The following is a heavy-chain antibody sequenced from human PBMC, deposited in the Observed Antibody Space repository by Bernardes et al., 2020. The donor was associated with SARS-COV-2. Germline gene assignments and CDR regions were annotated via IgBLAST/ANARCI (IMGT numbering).Heavy chain of an antibody. CDR3: TRAGSYRHDY. J-gene: IGHJ4*02. Sequence: GGSLRLSCAASGFTFSDYCMHWVRQAPGEGLMWVSRVNTDGSTTNYADSVKGRFTISRDNAKNTLYLQMNSLRDEDTAIYYCTRAGSYRHDYWGQGTLVTVSS. V-gene: IGHV3-74*01. D-gene: IGHD3-16*02. CDR2: VNTDGSTT. CDR1: GFTFSDYC.